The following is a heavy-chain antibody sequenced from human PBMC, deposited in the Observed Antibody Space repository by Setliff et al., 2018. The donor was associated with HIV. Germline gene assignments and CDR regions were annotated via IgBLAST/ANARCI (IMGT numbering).Heavy chain of an antibody. Sequence: GGSLRLSCAASGFTFSSYWMSWVRQAPGKGLEWVANIKQDGSEKYYVDSVKGRFTISRDNAKNSLFLQMNSLRAEDTAVYYCARDPTYDILTGYYGDAFDIWGQGTMVTVSS. V-gene: IGHV3-7*01. D-gene: IGHD3-9*01. CDR3: ARDPTYDILTGYYGDAFDI. J-gene: IGHJ3*02. CDR1: GFTFSSYW. CDR2: IKQDGSEK.